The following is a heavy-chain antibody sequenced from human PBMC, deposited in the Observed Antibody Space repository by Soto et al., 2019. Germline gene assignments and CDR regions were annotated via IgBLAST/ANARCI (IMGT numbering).Heavy chain of an antibody. J-gene: IGHJ6*02. Sequence: SLRLSCAASGFTVSSNYMSWVRQAPGKGLEWVSVIYSGGSTYYADSVKGRFTISRDNSKNTLYLQMDSLRAEDTAVYYCARLETGGGSSWPAYYYYYGMDVWGQGTTVTVSS. V-gene: IGHV3-53*01. CDR3: ARLETGGGSSWPAYYYYYGMDV. CDR1: GFTVSSNY. CDR2: IYSGGST. D-gene: IGHD6-13*01.